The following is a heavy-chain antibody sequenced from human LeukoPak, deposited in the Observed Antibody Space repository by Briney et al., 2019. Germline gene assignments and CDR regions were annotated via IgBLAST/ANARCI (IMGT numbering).Heavy chain of an antibody. D-gene: IGHD2-21*01. CDR2: TYTGGTI. CDR1: GGSFDSPY. V-gene: IGHV4-4*07. Sequence: SETLSHTCTVSGGSFDSPYWTWLRQPAGKGPQWLARTYTGGTIDYNPSLKGRVTMSLSPSRNQFSLQLSSVTAADTAVYYCARAPRYYMNIDVWGKGTTVIVSS. J-gene: IGHJ6*03. CDR3: ARAPRYYMNIDV.